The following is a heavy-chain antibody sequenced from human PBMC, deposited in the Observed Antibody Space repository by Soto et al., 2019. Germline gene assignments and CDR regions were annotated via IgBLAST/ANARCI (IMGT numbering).Heavy chain of an antibody. CDR1: GFTFSSYV. CDR3: AKDRRPNYYYGMDV. V-gene: IGHV3-30*18. Sequence: QVQLVESGGGVVQPGRSLRLSCAASGFTFSSYVMHWVRQAPGKGLEWVAVISYDGSNKYYADSVKGRFTIARDNPKNTLYLQMNSLRAEDTAVYYCAKDRRPNYYYGMDVWGQGTSVTVYS. CDR2: ISYDGSNK. J-gene: IGHJ6*02. D-gene: IGHD6-25*01.